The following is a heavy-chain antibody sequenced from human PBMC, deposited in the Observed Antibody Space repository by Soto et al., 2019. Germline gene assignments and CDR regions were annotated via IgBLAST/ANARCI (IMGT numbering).Heavy chain of an antibody. J-gene: IGHJ6*02. D-gene: IGHD2-15*01. Sequence: ASETLSLTCTVSGGSISSYYWSWIRQPPGKGLEWIGYIYYSGSTNYNPSLKSRVTISVDTSKNQFSLKLSSVTAADTAVYYCARHHCSGGSCRNDYYGMDVWGQGTTVTVSS. V-gene: IGHV4-59*08. CDR2: IYYSGST. CDR1: GGSISSYY. CDR3: ARHHCSGGSCRNDYYGMDV.